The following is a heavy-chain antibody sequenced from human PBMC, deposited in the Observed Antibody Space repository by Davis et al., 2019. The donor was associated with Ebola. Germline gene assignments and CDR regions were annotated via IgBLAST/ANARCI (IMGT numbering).Heavy chain of an antibody. CDR1: GFSFSSYW. V-gene: IGHV3-7*03. J-gene: IGHJ4*02. D-gene: IGHD6-13*01. CDR3: TSGRGSSWCYLDF. Sequence: GESLKISCAASGFSFSSYWMSWVRQAPGKGLEWVANIKQDGSEKYYVDSVEGRFTISRDDSKNMLYLQINNLKIEDTAVYYCTSGRGSSWCYLDFWGQGTLVTVSS. CDR2: IKQDGSEK.